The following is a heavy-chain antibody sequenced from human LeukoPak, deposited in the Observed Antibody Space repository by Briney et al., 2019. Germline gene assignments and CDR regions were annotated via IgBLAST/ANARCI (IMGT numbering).Heavy chain of an antibody. CDR3: ARGGYSGTYYFDY. V-gene: IGHV3-33*08. CDR2: VWYDGSNI. D-gene: IGHD1-26*01. CDR1: GLTLNTYW. J-gene: IGHJ4*02. Sequence: GGSLRLSCAVSGLTLNTYWMHWVRQAPGKGLEWVAVVWYDGSNIHYVDSVKGRFTISRDNSKSTLYLQMNSLTAEDTAVYYCARGGYSGTYYFDYWGQGTLVTVSS.